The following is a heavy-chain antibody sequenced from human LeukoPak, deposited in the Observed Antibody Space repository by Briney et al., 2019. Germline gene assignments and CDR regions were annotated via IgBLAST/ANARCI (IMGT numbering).Heavy chain of an antibody. J-gene: IGHJ4*02. V-gene: IGHV1-69*05. CDR3: ARDKGVRFLEWLPFDY. Sequence: SVKVSCKASGGTFSSYAISWVRQAPGQGLEWMGGIIPIFATTNYAQKFQGRVTITTDESTSTAYMELSSLRSEDTAVYYCARDKGVRFLEWLPFDYWGQGTLVTVSS. D-gene: IGHD3-3*01. CDR1: GGTFSSYA. CDR2: IIPIFATT.